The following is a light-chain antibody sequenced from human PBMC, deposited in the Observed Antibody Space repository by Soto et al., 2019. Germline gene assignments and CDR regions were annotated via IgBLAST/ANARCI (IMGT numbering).Light chain of an antibody. CDR2: DAS. V-gene: IGKV3-15*01. CDR3: QQYNNWPPYT. CDR1: QSVSSS. J-gene: IGKJ2*01. Sequence: EILMTQSPATLSVSPGEIATLSCRASQSVSSSLAWYQHKPGQAPRLLMYDASTRATGIPARFSGSGSGTEFTLTISSLQSEDCAVYYCQQYNNWPPYTFGQGTKLEIK.